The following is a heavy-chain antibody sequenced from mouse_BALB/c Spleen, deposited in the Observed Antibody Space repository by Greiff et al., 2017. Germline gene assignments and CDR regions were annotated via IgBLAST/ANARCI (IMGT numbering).Heavy chain of an antibody. J-gene: IGHJ4*01. D-gene: IGHD2-14*01. V-gene: IGHV14-4*02. CDR1: GFNIKDYY. Sequence: EVKLQESGAELVRSGASVKLSCTASGFNIKDYYMHWVKQRPEQGLEWIGWIDPENGDTEYAPKFQGKATMTADTSSNTAYLQLSSLTSEDTAVYYCTRNYRYPGYAMDYWGQGTSVTVSS. CDR3: TRNYRYPGYAMDY. CDR2: IDPENGDT.